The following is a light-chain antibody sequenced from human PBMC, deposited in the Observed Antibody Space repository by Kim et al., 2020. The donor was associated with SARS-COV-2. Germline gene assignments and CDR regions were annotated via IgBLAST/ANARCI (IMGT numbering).Light chain of an antibody. Sequence: GQSTTISCTGTSSDVGGYNYVSWYQQHPGKGPKLIIYDVSNRPSGVSTRFSGSKSGNTASRTISGLQAEDEAEYYCISYTASSTLDVVFGGGTQLTV. V-gene: IGLV2-14*03. CDR1: SSDVGGYNY. CDR2: DVS. J-gene: IGLJ2*01. CDR3: ISYTASSTLDVV.